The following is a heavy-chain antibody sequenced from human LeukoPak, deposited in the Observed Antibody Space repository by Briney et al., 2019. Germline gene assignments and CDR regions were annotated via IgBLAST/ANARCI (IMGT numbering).Heavy chain of an antibody. J-gene: IGHJ4*02. V-gene: IGHV3-48*04. CDR2: ISSSGSTI. D-gene: IGHD5-12*01. CDR3: ARGRRYSGYGGYYFDY. CDR1: GFTFSSYW. Sequence: GGSLRLSCAASGFTFSSYWMSWVRQAPGKGLEWVSYISSSGSTIYYADSVKGRFTISRDNAKNSLYLQMNSLRAEDTAVYYCARGRRYSGYGGYYFDYWGQGTLVTVSS.